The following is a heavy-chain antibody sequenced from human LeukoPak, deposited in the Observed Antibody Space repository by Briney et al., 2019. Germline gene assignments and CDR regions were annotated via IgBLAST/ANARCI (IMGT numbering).Heavy chain of an antibody. CDR3: AGIVVPAAIRDYFDY. Sequence: INHSGSTNYNPSLKSRVTISVDTSKNQFSLKLSSVTAADTAVYYCAGIVVPAAIRDYFDYWGQGTLVTVSS. CDR2: INHSGST. J-gene: IGHJ4*02. D-gene: IGHD2-2*02. V-gene: IGHV4-34*01.